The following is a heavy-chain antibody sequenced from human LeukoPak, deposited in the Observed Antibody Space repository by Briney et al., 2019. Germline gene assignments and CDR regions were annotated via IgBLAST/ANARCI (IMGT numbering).Heavy chain of an antibody. CDR1: GYTFTAYY. V-gene: IGHV1-2*02. CDR2: ISPNSGGT. J-gene: IGHJ3*02. CDR3: ARRTVLLVGAFDI. D-gene: IGHD2-15*01. Sequence: ASVKVSCKASGYTFTAYYMHWVRQAPGQGLEWMGWISPNSGGTNYAQKFQGRVTMTRDTSISTAYMELSRLRSDDTAVYYCARRTVLLVGAFDIWGQGTMVTVSS.